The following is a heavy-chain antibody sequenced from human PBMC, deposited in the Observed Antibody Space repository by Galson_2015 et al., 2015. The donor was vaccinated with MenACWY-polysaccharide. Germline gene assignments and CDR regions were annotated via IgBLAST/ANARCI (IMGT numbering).Heavy chain of an antibody. V-gene: IGHV1-2*06. J-gene: IGHJ3*01. Sequence: SVKVSCKASGYMFTGHYIHWVRQASGQGPEWMGRINPNSGDTNYAQKFQDRVTLTRDTSANTAYMELSSLRSEDTAVYYCARDKSGGSWDAFDFWGQGTMVTVSS. CDR3: ARDKSGGSWDAFDF. CDR1: GYMFTGHY. CDR2: INPNSGDT. D-gene: IGHD2-15*01.